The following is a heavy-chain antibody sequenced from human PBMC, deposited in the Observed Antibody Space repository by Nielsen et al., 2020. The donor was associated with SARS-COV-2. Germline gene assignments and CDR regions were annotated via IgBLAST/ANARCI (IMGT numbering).Heavy chain of an antibody. Sequence: GGSLRLSCAASGFTFSSYEMNWVRQAPGKGLEWVSYISSSGSTIYYADSVKGRFTISRDNDKNSLYLQMNSLRDEDTAVYYCTKFRVMDVWGQGTTVTVSS. V-gene: IGHV3-48*03. CDR2: ISSSGSTI. CDR3: TKFRVMDV. D-gene: IGHD3-10*01. CDR1: GFTFSSYE. J-gene: IGHJ6*02.